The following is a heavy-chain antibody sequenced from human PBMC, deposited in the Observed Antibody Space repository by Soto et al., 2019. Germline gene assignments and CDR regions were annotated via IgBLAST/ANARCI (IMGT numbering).Heavy chain of an antibody. J-gene: IGHJ4*02. D-gene: IGHD6-19*01. CDR1: GFTFSSYP. CDR2: ISGGGSKT. Sequence: GGFLRLSCAASGFTFSSYPIHWVRQAPGQGLEWVSTISGGGSKTYYADSVKGRFTISRDNSKNTLYLQMNSLRAEDTAVYYCAKATGYSSGWYDPFDYWGQGTLVNVSS. CDR3: AKATGYSSGWYDPFDY. V-gene: IGHV3-23*01.